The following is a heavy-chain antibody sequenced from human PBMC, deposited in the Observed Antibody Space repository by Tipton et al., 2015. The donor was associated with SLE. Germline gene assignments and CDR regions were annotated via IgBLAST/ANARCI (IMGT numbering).Heavy chain of an antibody. J-gene: IGHJ4*02. CDR1: GFTFSRSA. V-gene: IGHV3-30*04. CDR2: ISHDGSDE. CDR3: ARDPGLGWSGYYTSYYFDY. D-gene: IGHD3-3*01. Sequence: SLRLSCADSGFTFSRSAMHWVRQAPGKGLEWVTGISHDGSDEYYADSVKGRFTISRDNSKNTLYLQMNSLRAEDTAVYYCARDPGLGWSGYYTSYYFDYWGQGTLVIVSS.